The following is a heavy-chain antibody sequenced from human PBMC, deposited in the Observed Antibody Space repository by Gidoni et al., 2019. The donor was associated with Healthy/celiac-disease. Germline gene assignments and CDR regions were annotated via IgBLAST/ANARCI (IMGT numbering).Heavy chain of an antibody. CDR3: KIDYDFWSGYSAYYGMDV. V-gene: IGHV4-39*01. D-gene: IGHD3-3*01. J-gene: IGHJ6*02. CDR2: IYYSGST. CDR1: GGSISSNNYY. Sequence: QLQLQESGPRLVKPSETLSLTCPVSGGSISSNNYYWGWIRQPPGKGLEWIGSIYYSGSTYYNPSLKSRVTIFVDTSKNQFSLKLSSVTAADTAVYYCKIDYDFWSGYSAYYGMDVWGQGTTVTVSS.